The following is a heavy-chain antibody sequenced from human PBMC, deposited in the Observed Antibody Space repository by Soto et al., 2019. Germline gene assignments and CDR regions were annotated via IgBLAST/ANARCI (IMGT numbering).Heavy chain of an antibody. CDR3: ARGPGYYFDY. CDR1: GFTFSSYA. V-gene: IGHV3-64*01. Sequence: EVQLVASGGGLVQPGGSLRLSCAASGFTFSSYAMHWVRQAPGKGLEYVSAISSNGCSTYYAISVKGRFTISRDNSKNTLYLQMGSLRAEDRAGYYCARGPGYYFDYWGQGTLVTVSS. J-gene: IGHJ4*02. CDR2: ISSNGCST.